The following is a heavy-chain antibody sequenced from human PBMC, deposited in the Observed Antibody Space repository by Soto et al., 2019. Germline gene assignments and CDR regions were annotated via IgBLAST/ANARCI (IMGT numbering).Heavy chain of an antibody. CDR1: GGSISSGGYY. J-gene: IGHJ3*02. CDR3: ARLNYYDSSGKDAFDI. V-gene: IGHV4-31*03. D-gene: IGHD3-22*01. Sequence: PSETLSLTCTVSGGSISSGGYYWSWIRQHPGKGLEWIGYIYYSGSTYYNPSLKSRVTISVDTSKNQFSLKLSSVTAADTAVYYCARLNYYDSSGKDAFDIWGQGTMVTVSS. CDR2: IYYSGST.